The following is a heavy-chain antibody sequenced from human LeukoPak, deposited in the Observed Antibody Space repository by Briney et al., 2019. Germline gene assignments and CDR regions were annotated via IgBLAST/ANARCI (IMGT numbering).Heavy chain of an antibody. CDR1: GFTFNSYA. J-gene: IGHJ4*02. D-gene: IGHD3-3*01. CDR3: ASDMSYSGYYIDY. CDR2: ISYDGSNK. Sequence: GGSLRLSCAASGFTFNSYAMHWVRQAPGKGLEWVALISYDGSNKYYADSVKGRFTISRDNSKNTLYLQMNSLRAEDSAVYYCASDMSYSGYYIDYWGQGTLVTVSS. V-gene: IGHV3-30-3*01.